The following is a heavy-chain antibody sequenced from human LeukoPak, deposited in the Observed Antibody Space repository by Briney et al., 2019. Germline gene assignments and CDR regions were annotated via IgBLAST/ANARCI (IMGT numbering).Heavy chain of an antibody. Sequence: GGSLRLSCAASGFTFSTYWMNWVRQAPGKGLEWVANIKQDGSEKYYVDSVKGRFTLSRDSAKNSLYLQMNSLRAEDTAVYYCARSYDYVWGNYRYDFDYWGQGTLVTVSS. CDR1: GFTFSTYW. V-gene: IGHV3-7*01. D-gene: IGHD3-16*02. J-gene: IGHJ4*02. CDR2: IKQDGSEK. CDR3: ARSYDYVWGNYRYDFDY.